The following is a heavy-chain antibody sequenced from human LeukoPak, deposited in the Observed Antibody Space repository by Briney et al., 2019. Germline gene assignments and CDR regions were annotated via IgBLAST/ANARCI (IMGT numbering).Heavy chain of an antibody. CDR3: ARVYCSNTSCYPYCDY. CDR1: GFTFSSYA. V-gene: IGHV3-23*01. D-gene: IGHD2-2*01. Sequence: PGGSLRLSFAASGFTFSSYAMSWVRQAPGKGLEWVSLISGSGGSTYYADSVKGRFTISRDNSKNTLYLQMNSLRAEDTAVYYCARVYCSNTSCYPYCDYWGQGTLVTVSS. CDR2: ISGSGGST. J-gene: IGHJ4*02.